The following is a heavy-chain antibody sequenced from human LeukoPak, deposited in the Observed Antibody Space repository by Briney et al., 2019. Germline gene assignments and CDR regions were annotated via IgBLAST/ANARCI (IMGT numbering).Heavy chain of an antibody. CDR3: ARGKMVRGVIITAQKYYYGMDV. CDR2: IIPIFGTA. CDR1: GGTFSSYA. D-gene: IGHD3-10*01. Sequence: SVKVSCKASGGTFSSYAISWVRQAPGQGLEWMGGIIPIFGTANYAQKFQGRVTITADESTSTAYMELSSLRSEDTAVYYCARGKMVRGVIITAQKYYYGMDVWGQGATVTVSS. V-gene: IGHV1-69*01. J-gene: IGHJ6*02.